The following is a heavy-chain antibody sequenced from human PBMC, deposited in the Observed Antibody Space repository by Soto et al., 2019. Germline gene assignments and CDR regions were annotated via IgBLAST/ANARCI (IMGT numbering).Heavy chain of an antibody. CDR2: IYYSGST. CDR3: ASPANLVPAALNFDY. V-gene: IGHV4-39*01. J-gene: IGHJ4*02. D-gene: IGHD2-2*01. Sequence: QLQLQESGPGLVKPSETLSLTCTVSGGSISSSSYYWGWIRQPPGKGLEWIGSIYYSGSTYYNPSVKSRVTISVDTSKNQFALKLSSVTAADTAVYYCASPANLVPAALNFDYWGQGTLVTVSS. CDR1: GGSISSSSYY.